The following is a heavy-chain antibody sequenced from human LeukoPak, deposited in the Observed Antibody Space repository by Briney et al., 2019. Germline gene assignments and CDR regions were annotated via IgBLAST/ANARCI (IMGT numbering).Heavy chain of an antibody. CDR3: ARATTVTTRWFDP. Sequence: PSETLSLTCTVSGYSVSSDYYWGWIRQPPGKGPEWIGSIYHGGNTYYNPSLKSRVTISVDTSKNQFSLKLTSMTAADTAVYYCARATTVTTRWFDPWGQGTLVTVSS. CDR1: GYSVSSDYY. CDR2: IYHGGNT. J-gene: IGHJ5*02. D-gene: IGHD4-11*01. V-gene: IGHV4-38-2*02.